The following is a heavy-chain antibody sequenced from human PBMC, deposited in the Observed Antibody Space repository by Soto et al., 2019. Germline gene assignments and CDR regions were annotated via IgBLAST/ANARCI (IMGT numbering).Heavy chain of an antibody. CDR2: ISGSAGTT. CDR3: AKNGPAYADAFDS. Sequence: EVQLSESGGGWVQPGGSLRLSCSASGFIFASYAMSWVRQAPGKGLEWVSVISGSAGTTDYAGSVTGRFTISRDNSKNTLYLHMNSLKGEDTAVYYCAKNGPAYADAFDSWGQGTIVTVSS. J-gene: IGHJ3*01. D-gene: IGHD2-8*01. CDR1: GFIFASYA. V-gene: IGHV3-23*01.